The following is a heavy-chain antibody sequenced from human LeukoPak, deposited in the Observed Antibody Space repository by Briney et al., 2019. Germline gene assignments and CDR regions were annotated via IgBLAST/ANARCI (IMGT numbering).Heavy chain of an antibody. CDR3: ARDRNGVYYYYYMDV. D-gene: IGHD2-8*01. Sequence: ASVKVSCKVSGYTLTELSMHWVRQAPGKGLEWMGSFDPEDGETIYAQKFQGRVTMTRDTSISTAYMELSRLRSDDTAVYYCARDRNGVYYYYYMDVWGKGTTVTVSS. CDR1: GYTLTELS. V-gene: IGHV1-24*01. CDR2: FDPEDGET. J-gene: IGHJ6*03.